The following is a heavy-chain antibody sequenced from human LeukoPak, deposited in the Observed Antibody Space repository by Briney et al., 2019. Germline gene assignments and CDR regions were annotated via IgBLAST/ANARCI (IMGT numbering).Heavy chain of an antibody. CDR2: IYYSGST. CDR3: ARVFYVHDGFDI. J-gene: IGHJ3*02. CDR1: GGFISSGGYY. V-gene: IGHV4-31*03. Sequence: PSETLSLTCIVSGGFISSGGYYWSWIRQHPGQGLEWIGYIYYSGSTYYNPSLKRRVTISVDTSKNQFSLKLSSVTAADTAVYYCARVFYVHDGFDIWGQGTMVTVSS. D-gene: IGHD2/OR15-2a*01.